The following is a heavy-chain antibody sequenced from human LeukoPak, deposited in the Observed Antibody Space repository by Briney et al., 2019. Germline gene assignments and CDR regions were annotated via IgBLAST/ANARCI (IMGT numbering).Heavy chain of an antibody. CDR3: TTEGVVAATGYYYYGMDV. J-gene: IGHJ6*02. CDR1: GFTFSNAW. V-gene: IGHV3-15*01. CDR2: IKSKTDGGTT. Sequence: GGSLRLSCAASGFTFSNAWMSWVRQAPGKGLEWVGRIKSKTDGGTTDYAAPVKGRFTISRDDSKNTLYLQMNSLKTEDTAVYYCTTEGVVAATGYYYYGMDVWGQGTTVTVSS. D-gene: IGHD2-15*01.